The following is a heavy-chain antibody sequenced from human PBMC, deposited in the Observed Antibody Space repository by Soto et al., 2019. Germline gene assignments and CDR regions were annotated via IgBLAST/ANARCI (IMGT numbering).Heavy chain of an antibody. CDR3: ARALNYYDSMPGY. Sequence: ASVKVSCKASGGTFSSYAISWVRQAPGQGLEWMGGIIPIFGTANYAQKFQGRVTITADESTSTAYMELSSLRSEDTAVYYCARALNYYDSMPGYWGQGTLVTVSS. CDR2: IIPIFGTA. J-gene: IGHJ4*02. CDR1: GGTFSSYA. D-gene: IGHD3-22*01. V-gene: IGHV1-69*13.